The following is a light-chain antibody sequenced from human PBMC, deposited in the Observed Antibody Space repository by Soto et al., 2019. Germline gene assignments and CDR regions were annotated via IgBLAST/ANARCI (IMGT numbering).Light chain of an antibody. CDR3: QQYNSYPVT. J-gene: IGKJ5*01. V-gene: IGKV1-5*03. Sequence: DIQMTQSPSTLSASVGVRVTITCRASQSISSWLAWYQQKPGKAPKLLIYKASSLESGVPSRFSGSGSGTEFTLTISSLQPDDFATYYCQQYNSYPVTIGQGTRLEIK. CDR2: KAS. CDR1: QSISSW.